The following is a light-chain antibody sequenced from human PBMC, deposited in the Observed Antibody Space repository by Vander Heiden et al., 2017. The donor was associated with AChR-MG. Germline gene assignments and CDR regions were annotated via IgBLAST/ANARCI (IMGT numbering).Light chain of an antibody. J-gene: IGLJ2*01. Sequence: SALPQPASASGPRGPSHTISCTGTSSGGGVYNLVYCYQQHPDKAHTLMLYEGSKRPSGVSDRFSGSKSGNTASLTISRLEAEAEADYYCCSYAGSSTFVVFGGGTKLTVL. CDR1: SSGGGVYNL. V-gene: IGLV2-23*03. CDR2: EGS. CDR3: CSYAGSSTFVV.